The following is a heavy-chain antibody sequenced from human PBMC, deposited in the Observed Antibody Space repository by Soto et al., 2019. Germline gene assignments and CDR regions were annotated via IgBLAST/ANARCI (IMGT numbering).Heavy chain of an antibody. V-gene: IGHV4-31*03. J-gene: IGHJ5*02. CDR2: IYYSGST. CDR1: GGSISSGGYY. CDR3: AREERGLGYCSSTSCFPPAIDP. Sequence: QVQLQESGPGLVKPSQTLSLTCTVSGGSISSGGYYWSWIRQHPGKGLEWIGYIYYSGSTYYNPSLKGRVTIAVDTSKNQFSLKLSSVTAADTAVYYCAREERGLGYCSSTSCFPPAIDPWGQGTLVTVSS. D-gene: IGHD2-2*03.